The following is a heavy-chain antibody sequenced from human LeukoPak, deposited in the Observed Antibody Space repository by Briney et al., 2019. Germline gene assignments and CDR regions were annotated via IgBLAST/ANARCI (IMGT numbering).Heavy chain of an antibody. CDR2: INHSGST. V-gene: IGHV4-34*01. CDR3: AGRDSSGWPAEYFQH. CDR1: GGSFSGYY. Sequence: SETLSLTCAVYGGSFSGYYWSWIRQPPGKGLEWIGEINHSGSTNYNPSLKSRVTISVDTSKNQFSLKLSSVTAADTAVYYCAGRDSSGWPAEYFQHWGQGTLVTVSS. D-gene: IGHD6-19*01. J-gene: IGHJ1*01.